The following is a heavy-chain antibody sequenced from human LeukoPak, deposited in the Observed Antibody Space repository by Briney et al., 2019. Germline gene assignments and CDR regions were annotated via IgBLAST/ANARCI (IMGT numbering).Heavy chain of an antibody. Sequence: PSQTLSLTCTVSGDSISSGDYYWNWIRQHPGKGLEWIGYIYYSGSTNYNPSLKSRVTISVDTSKNQFSLKLSSVTAADTAVYYCARTEMYYYDSSGYFPFDYWGQGTLVTVSS. CDR3: ARTEMYYYDSSGYFPFDY. CDR1: GDSISSGDYY. D-gene: IGHD3-22*01. CDR2: IYYSGST. V-gene: IGHV4-31*03. J-gene: IGHJ4*02.